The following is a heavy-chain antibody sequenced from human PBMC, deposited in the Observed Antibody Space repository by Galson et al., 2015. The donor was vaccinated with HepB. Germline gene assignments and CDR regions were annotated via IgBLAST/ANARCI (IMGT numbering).Heavy chain of an antibody. J-gene: IGHJ4*02. CDR2: ISYDGSNK. D-gene: IGHD1-26*01. Sequence: SLRLSCAASGFTFSNYGMHWVRQAPGKGLEWVAVISYDGSNKYYADSVKGRFTISRDNSKNTLYLQMNSLRAEDTAVYYCTRIALSGSYWYFDYCGQGSLVTVSS. CDR3: TRIALSGSYWYFDY. V-gene: IGHV3-30*03. CDR1: GFTFSNYG.